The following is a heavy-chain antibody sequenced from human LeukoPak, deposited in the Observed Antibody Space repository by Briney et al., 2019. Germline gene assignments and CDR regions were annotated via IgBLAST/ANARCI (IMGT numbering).Heavy chain of an antibody. CDR3: ARTPILERLGTDY. D-gene: IGHD3-3*01. V-gene: IGHV4-30-4*08. Sequence: PSQTLSLTCTVSGGSISSGDYYWSWIRQPPGKGLEGIGYIYYSGSTYYNPSLKSRVTISVDTSKNQFSLKLSSVTAADTAVYYCARTPILERLGTDYWGPGTLVTVSS. J-gene: IGHJ4*02. CDR2: IYYSGST. CDR1: GGSISSGDYY.